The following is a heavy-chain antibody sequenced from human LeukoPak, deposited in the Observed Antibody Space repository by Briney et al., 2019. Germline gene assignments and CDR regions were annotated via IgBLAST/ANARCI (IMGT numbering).Heavy chain of an antibody. CDR1: GFTFNTYA. CDR2: ITGSGETT. D-gene: IGHD3-10*01. V-gene: IGHV3-23*01. CDR3: ARDTLGEGEDANFAVYYFVY. J-gene: IGHJ4*02. Sequence: PGQSLTLSCAASGFTFNTYAMSWLRQAPGKGLEWLCGITGSGETTHHIDSVKGRFTVSRDNSKNTLFLQMNSLRVEDTALYYCARDTLGEGEDANFAVYYFVYWGQGTPVTVSS.